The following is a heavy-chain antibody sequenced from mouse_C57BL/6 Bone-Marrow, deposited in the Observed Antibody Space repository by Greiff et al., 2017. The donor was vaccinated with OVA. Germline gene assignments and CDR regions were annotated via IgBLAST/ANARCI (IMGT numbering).Heavy chain of an antibody. V-gene: IGHV5-12*01. CDR1: GFTFSDYY. Sequence: EVQVVESGGGLVQPGGSLKLSCAASGFTFSDYYMYWVRQTPEKRLEWVAYISNGGGSTYYPDTVKGRFTITRDNAKNTLYLQMSRLKSEATAMYYCARTGTVWYFDVWGTGTTVTVSS. CDR3: ARTGTVWYFDV. CDR2: ISNGGGST. J-gene: IGHJ1*03. D-gene: IGHD4-1*01.